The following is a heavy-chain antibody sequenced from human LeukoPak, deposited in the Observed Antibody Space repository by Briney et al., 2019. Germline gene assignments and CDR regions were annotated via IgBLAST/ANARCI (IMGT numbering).Heavy chain of an antibody. V-gene: IGHV3-9*01. Sequence: GGSLRLSCAASGFTFDDYAMHWVRQAPGKGLEWVSGISWNSGSIGYADSVKGRFTIPRDNAKNSLYLQMNSLRAEDTALYYCAKGLWFGEFHPFGYWGQGTLVTVSS. J-gene: IGHJ4*02. CDR2: ISWNSGSI. CDR1: GFTFDDYA. CDR3: AKGLWFGEFHPFGY. D-gene: IGHD3-10*01.